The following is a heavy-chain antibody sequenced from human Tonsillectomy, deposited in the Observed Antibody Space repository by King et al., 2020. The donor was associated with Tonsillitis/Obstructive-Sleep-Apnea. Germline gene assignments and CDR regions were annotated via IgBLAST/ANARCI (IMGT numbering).Heavy chain of an antibody. CDR3: ADDFWD. V-gene: IGHV3-30*03. CDR1: GFTFSNYG. D-gene: IGHD3-3*01. J-gene: IGHJ4*02. Sequence: VQLVESGGGVVQPGRSPRLSCAASGFTFSNYGMHWVRQAPGKGLEWVAVISYDGSNKYYADSVKGRFTISRDNSKNTLYLQMNSLRAEDTAVYYCADDFWDWGQGTLVTISS. CDR2: ISYDGSNK.